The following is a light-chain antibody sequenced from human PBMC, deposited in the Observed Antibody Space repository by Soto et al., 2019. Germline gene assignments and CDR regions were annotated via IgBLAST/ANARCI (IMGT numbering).Light chain of an antibody. V-gene: IGLV2-8*01. CDR1: SSDVGGYNS. CDR2: EVS. Sequence: QSALTQPPSASGSPGQSVTISCTGTSSDVGGYNSVSWYQQHPGKAPKLMIYEVSKRPSGVPDRFSGSKSGNTASLTVSGLQAEDEADYYCSSYAGSNNYVFGTGTKLPVL. J-gene: IGLJ1*01. CDR3: SSYAGSNNYV.